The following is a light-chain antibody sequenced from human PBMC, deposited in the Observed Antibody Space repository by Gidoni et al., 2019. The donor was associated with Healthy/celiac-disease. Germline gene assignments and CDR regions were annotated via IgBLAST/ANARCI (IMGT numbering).Light chain of an antibody. CDR1: QSVSSSY. V-gene: IGKV3-20*01. Sequence: EILLTQSPATLSLSPGERATLSCRASQSVSSSYLAWYQQKPGQAPRLLIYGASSRATGIPERFSGSGSGLSFTLTISRLEPEDFAVYYCQQYGSSPQTFGQGTKVEIK. CDR2: GAS. CDR3: QQYGSSPQT. J-gene: IGKJ1*01.